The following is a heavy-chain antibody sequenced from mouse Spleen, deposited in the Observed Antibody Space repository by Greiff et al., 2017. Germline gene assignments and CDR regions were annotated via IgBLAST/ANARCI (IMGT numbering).Heavy chain of an antibody. J-gene: IGHJ3*01. CDR3: ARLSLPAWFAY. CDR2: ISSGGGNT. CDR1: GFTFSSYT. V-gene: IGHV5-9*04. Sequence: EVKLMESGGGLVKPGGSLKLSCAASGFTFSSYTMSWVRQTPAKRLEWVATISSGGGNTYYPDSVKGRFTISRDNARNTLYLQMSSLRSEDTAMYYCARLSLPAWFAYWGQGTLVTVSA.